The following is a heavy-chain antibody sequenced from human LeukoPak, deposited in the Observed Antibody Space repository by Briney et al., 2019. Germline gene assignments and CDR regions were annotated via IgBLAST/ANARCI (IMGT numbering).Heavy chain of an antibody. CDR1: GFSFSSYD. V-gene: IGHV3-33*08. J-gene: IGHJ4*02. CDR2: IWYDGSNK. Sequence: PGGSLRFSCAASGFSFSSYDMNWVRQAPGKGLEWVAFIWYDGSNKYYTDSVKGRFTISRDNSKNTLYLQMNSLRAEDTAVYYCAGDRATSYFDYWGQGALVTISS. D-gene: IGHD1-26*01. CDR3: AGDRATSYFDY.